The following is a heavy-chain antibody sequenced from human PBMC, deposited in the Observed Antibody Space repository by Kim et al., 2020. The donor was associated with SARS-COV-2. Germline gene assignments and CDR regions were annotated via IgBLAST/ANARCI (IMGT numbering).Heavy chain of an antibody. CDR3: VRENYWAFDI. Sequence: GGSLRLSCATSGFTFSLYTMTWVRQSPGKGLEWVSHISGTGIITNHADSVRGRFTISRDNAKNSLFLQMNGLRAEDTAVYYCVRENYWAFDIWGQGTMVTVSS. CDR1: GFTFSLYT. CDR2: ISGTGIIT. J-gene: IGHJ3*02. D-gene: IGHD2-15*01. V-gene: IGHV3-48*04.